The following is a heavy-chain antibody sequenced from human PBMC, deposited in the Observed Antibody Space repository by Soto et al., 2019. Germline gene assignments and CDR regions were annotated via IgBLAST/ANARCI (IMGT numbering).Heavy chain of an antibody. CDR2: IGPESGAT. CDR3: GRGRSGQIVVFY. D-gene: IGHD1-26*01. V-gene: IGHV1-2*02. CDR1: GYTFTGHY. J-gene: IGHJ4*02. Sequence: ASVKVSCKASGYTFTGHYIHWVRQSPEQGPEWMGEIGPESGATRYAQRFQGRVTMTRDMSITTVYMELNNLSPDDTAVYYCGRGRSGQIVVFYWGQGTPVTVSS.